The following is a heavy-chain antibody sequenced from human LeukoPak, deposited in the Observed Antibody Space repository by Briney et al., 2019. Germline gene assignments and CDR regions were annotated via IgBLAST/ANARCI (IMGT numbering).Heavy chain of an antibody. V-gene: IGHV4-59*08. CDR1: GGSISSYY. Sequence: PSETLSLTCTVSGGSISSYYWSWIRQPPGKGLEWIGYIYYSGSTNYNPSLKSRVTISVDTSKNQFSLKLSSVTAADTAVYYCARQPRGGRVRARNYYFDYWGQGTLVTVSS. CDR3: ARQPRGGRVRARNYYFDY. D-gene: IGHD1-26*01. CDR2: IYYSGST. J-gene: IGHJ4*02.